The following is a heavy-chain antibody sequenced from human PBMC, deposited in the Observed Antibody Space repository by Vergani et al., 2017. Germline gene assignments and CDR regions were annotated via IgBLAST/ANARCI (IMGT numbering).Heavy chain of an antibody. CDR1: GYTFTSYD. V-gene: IGHV1-8*01. J-gene: IGHJ6*03. CDR3: ARGSGSSWYYYYYYMDV. Sequence: QVQLVQSGAEVKKPGASVKVSCTASGYTFTSYDINWVRQATGQGLEWMGWMNPNSGNTGYAQKFQGRVTMTRNTSISTAYMELRSLRSEDTAVYYCARGSGSSWYYYYYYMDVWGKGTTVTVSS. D-gene: IGHD6-13*01. CDR2: MNPNSGNT.